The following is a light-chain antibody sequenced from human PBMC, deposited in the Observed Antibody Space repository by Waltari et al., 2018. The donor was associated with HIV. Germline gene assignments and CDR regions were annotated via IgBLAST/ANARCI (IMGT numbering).Light chain of an antibody. CDR3: GTWDTSLRAPV. J-gene: IGLJ2*01. CDR2: END. Sequence: QSVLTQPPSVSAAPGQKVTISCSGGSSTIGDNFVAWYQHLPGTAPKVLIYENDKRPSGIPDRFSGSKSGTSANLGITGLQTGDEADYYCGTWDTSLRAPVLGGGTKVTVL. V-gene: IGLV1-51*02. CDR1: SSTIGDNF.